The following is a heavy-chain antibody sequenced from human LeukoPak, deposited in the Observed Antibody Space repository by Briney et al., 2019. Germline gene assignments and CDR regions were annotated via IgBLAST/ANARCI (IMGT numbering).Heavy chain of an antibody. V-gene: IGHV1-2*02. CDR3: ARDVPTYYYDSSGYADY. D-gene: IGHD3-22*01. CDR2: INPNSGGT. J-gene: IGHJ4*02. Sequence: ASVKVSCKASGYTFTGYYMHWVRQAPGQGLGWMGWINPNSGGTNYAQKFQGRVTMTRDTSISTAYMELSRLRSDDTAVYYCARDVPTYYYDSSGYADYWGQGTLVTVSS. CDR1: GYTFTGYY.